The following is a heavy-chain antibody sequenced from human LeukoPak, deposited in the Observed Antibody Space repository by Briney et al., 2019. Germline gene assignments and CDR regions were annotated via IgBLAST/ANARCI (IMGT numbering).Heavy chain of an antibody. D-gene: IGHD3-16*01. J-gene: IGHJ4*02. CDR3: AARTGGDSSFDY. CDR2: IVVGSGNT. Sequence: SVKVSCKASGFTFTSSAMQWVRQARGQRLEWIGWIVVGSGNTNYAQKLQERVTITRDMSTSTAYMELSSLRSEDTAVYYCAARTGGDSSFDYWGQGTLVTVSS. V-gene: IGHV1-58*02. CDR1: GFTFTSSA.